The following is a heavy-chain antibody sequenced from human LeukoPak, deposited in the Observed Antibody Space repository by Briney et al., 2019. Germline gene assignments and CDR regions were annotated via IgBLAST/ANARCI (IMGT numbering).Heavy chain of an antibody. V-gene: IGHV3-30*18. CDR1: GFTFSSYG. CDR2: ISYDGSIK. Sequence: GRSLRLSCAASGFTFSSYGMHWVRQAPGKGLEWVAVISYDGSIKYYADSVKGRFTISRDNSKNTLYLQMNSLRAEDTAVYYCAKGTWAAAGTSFDYWGQGTLVTVSS. J-gene: IGHJ4*02. D-gene: IGHD6-13*01. CDR3: AKGTWAAAGTSFDY.